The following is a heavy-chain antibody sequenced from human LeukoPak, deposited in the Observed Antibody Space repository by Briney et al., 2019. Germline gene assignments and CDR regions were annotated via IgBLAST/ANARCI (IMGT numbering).Heavy chain of an antibody. CDR3: AREAAVVRGVDTWFDP. Sequence: SETLSLTCTVSGGSISSYYWSWIRQPPGKGLEWIGYIYYSGSTNYNPSLKSRVTISVDTSKSQFSLKLSSVTAADTAVYYCAREAAVVRGVDTWFDPWGQGTLVTVSS. J-gene: IGHJ5*02. CDR2: IYYSGST. CDR1: GGSISSYY. D-gene: IGHD3-10*01. V-gene: IGHV4-59*01.